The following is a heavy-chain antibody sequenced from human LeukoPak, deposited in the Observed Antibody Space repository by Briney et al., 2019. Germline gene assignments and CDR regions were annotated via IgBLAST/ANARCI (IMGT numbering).Heavy chain of an antibody. J-gene: IGHJ4*02. Sequence: GGSLRLSCAASGFTFSSYGMHWVRQAPGKGLEWVAVIWYGGSNKYYADSVKGRFTISRDNSKNTLYLQMNSLRAEDTAVYYCAKDRKRVGAKYYFDYWGQGTLVTVSS. D-gene: IGHD1-26*01. V-gene: IGHV3-33*06. CDR1: GFTFSSYG. CDR2: IWYGGSNK. CDR3: AKDRKRVGAKYYFDY.